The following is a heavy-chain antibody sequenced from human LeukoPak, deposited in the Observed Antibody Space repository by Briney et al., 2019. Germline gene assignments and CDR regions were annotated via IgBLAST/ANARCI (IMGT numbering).Heavy chain of an antibody. V-gene: IGHV1-69*04. D-gene: IGHD6-13*01. Sequence: SSVKVSCKASGGTFSSYTISWVRQAPGQGLEWMGGIIPILGIANYAQKFQGRVTITEHKSTSTAYMELSSLRSEDTAVYYCARDLWQPLLDYWGQGTLVTVSS. CDR2: IIPILGIA. CDR3: ARDLWQPLLDY. J-gene: IGHJ4*02. CDR1: GGTFSSYT.